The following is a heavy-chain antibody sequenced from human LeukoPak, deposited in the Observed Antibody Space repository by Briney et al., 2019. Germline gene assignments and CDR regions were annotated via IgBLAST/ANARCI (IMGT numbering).Heavy chain of an antibody. D-gene: IGHD5-12*01. CDR3: ARGRAIGYSGYDSPDY. J-gene: IGHJ4*02. CDR1: GGSISSSSW. V-gene: IGHV4-4*02. Sequence: SETLSLTCAVSGGSISSSSWWSWVRQPPGKGLEWIGEIYHSGSTNYNPSLKSRVTISVDKSKNQFSLKLSSVTAADTAVYYCARGRAIGYSGYDSPDYWGQGTLVTVSS. CDR2: IYHSGST.